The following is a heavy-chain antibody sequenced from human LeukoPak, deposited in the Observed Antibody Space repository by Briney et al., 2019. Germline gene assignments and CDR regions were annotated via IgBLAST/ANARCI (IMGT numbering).Heavy chain of an antibody. J-gene: IGHJ4*02. Sequence: GGSLRLSCAASGFTFSGYGMHWVRQAPGKGLEWVAVISYDEGNKYYADSVKGRFTISRDNSKNTLYLQMNSLRAEDTAVYYCAKDRRSSWAFDYWGQGTLVTVSS. V-gene: IGHV3-30*18. CDR1: GFTFSGYG. CDR3: AKDRRSSWAFDY. D-gene: IGHD6-13*01. CDR2: ISYDEGNK.